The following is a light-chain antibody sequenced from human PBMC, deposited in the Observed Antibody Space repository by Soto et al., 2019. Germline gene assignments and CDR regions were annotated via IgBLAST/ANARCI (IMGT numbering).Light chain of an antibody. CDR2: DVS. CDR3: SSYTSTSTLYV. J-gene: IGLJ1*01. V-gene: IGLV2-14*03. Sequence: QSVLTQPASVSGSPGQSITISCTGTSSDIGGYNYVSWYQQHPGKVPKLIIYDVSNRPSGVSNRFSGYKSGNAASLTISGLQAEDEADYYCSSYTSTSTLYVFGSGTQLTVL. CDR1: SSDIGGYNY.